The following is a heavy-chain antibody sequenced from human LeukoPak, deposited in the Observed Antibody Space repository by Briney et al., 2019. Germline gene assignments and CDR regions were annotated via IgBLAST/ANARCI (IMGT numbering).Heavy chain of an antibody. D-gene: IGHD5-18*01. V-gene: IGHV4-61*01. CDR3: AREAMYSYGNNFDY. J-gene: IGHJ4*02. CDR1: GGSVSSGSYY. CDR2: IYYSGST. Sequence: PSETLSLTCTVSGGSVSSGSYYWSWIRQPPGKGLEWIGYIYYSGSTNYNPSLKSRVTISVDTSENQFSLKLSSVTAADTAVYHCAREAMYSYGNNFDYWGQGTLVTVSS.